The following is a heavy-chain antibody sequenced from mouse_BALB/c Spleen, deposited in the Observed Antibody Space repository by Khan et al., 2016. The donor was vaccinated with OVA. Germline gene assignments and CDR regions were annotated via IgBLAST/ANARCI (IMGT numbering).Heavy chain of an antibody. J-gene: IGHJ3*01. V-gene: IGHV1-77*01. Sequence: QVQLQQSGAELARPGASVKLSCKASGYTFTDYYIDWVKQRTGQGLEWIGEINPGSGNSYYNEKFKGKAILTADKSSNTAFVQLSSLTSDDSAVYFCAREWGAWFAYWGQGTLVTVSA. CDR3: AREWGAWFAY. CDR1: GYTFTDYY. CDR2: INPGSGNS.